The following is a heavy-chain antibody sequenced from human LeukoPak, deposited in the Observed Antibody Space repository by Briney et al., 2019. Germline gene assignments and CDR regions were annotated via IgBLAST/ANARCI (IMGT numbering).Heavy chain of an antibody. V-gene: IGHV3-23*01. J-gene: IGHJ4*02. Sequence: PGGSLRLSCAASGFTFSSYAISWVGQAPGRGVDGVSAVSGSGGSTYSAASVKGRFTISRDNSKKTLFLQMKRLRAQDTGFYYSAKDPGYCSGGSCYTPFDCWGQGTLVTVSS. CDR1: GFTFSSYA. D-gene: IGHD2-15*01. CDR3: AKDPGYCSGGSCYTPFDC. CDR2: VSGSGGST.